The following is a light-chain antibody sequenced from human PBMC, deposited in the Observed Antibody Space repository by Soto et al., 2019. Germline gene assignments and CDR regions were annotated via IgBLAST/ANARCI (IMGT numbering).Light chain of an antibody. CDR1: KLGDKY. CDR3: QAWDNSTYV. V-gene: IGLV3-1*01. J-gene: IGLJ1*01. CDR2: QDV. Sequence: SYELTQPPSVSVSPGQTASITCSGDKLGDKYACWYQQKPGQSPVLVIYQDVKRPSGIPERFSGSNSGNTATLTISGTQAMDEADYYCQAWDNSTYVFGTGTKLTVL.